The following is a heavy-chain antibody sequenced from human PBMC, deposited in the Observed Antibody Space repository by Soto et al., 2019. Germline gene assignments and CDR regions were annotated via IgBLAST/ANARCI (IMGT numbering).Heavy chain of an antibody. CDR3: ARGSVSYDPGEGWFDP. CDR1: GFTFSAFG. J-gene: IGHJ5*02. CDR2: IWYDGDTK. V-gene: IGHV3-33*01. Sequence: QVQLVESGGGVVQPGRSLRLSCAASGFTFSAFGMHWVRQAPGRGLEWVAVIWYDGDTKYYADSVKGRFTISRDNSKNTLYLQMNSLRAEDTAVYYRARGSVSYDPGEGWFDPWGQGTLVTVSS. D-gene: IGHD3-16*01.